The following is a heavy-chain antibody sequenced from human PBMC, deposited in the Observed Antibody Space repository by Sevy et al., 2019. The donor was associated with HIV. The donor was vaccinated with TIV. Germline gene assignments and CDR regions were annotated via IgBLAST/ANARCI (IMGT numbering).Heavy chain of an antibody. D-gene: IGHD3-16*02. CDR3: SKDKILIVPYYFDY. Sequence: GGSLRLSCAASGFTFSSYAMSWVRQAPGKGLEGVSAISGSGGSTYYADSVKGRFTISRDNSKNTLYLQMNSLRAEDTAVYYCSKDKILIVPYYFDYWGQGTLVIVSS. V-gene: IGHV3-23*01. CDR1: GFTFSSYA. J-gene: IGHJ4*02. CDR2: ISGSGGST.